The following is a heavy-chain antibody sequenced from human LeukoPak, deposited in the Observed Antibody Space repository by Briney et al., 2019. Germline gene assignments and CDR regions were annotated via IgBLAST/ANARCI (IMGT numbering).Heavy chain of an antibody. V-gene: IGHV3-33*06. Sequence: GGSLRLSCAASGFTFSSYGMHWVRQAPGKGLEWVAVIWYDGSNKYYADSVKGRFTISRDNSKNTLYLQMNSLRAEDTAVYYCAKELGSGWSLRGHDYWGQGTLVTVSS. CDR2: IWYDGSNK. CDR3: AKELGSGWSLRGHDY. CDR1: GFTFSSYG. J-gene: IGHJ4*02. D-gene: IGHD6-19*01.